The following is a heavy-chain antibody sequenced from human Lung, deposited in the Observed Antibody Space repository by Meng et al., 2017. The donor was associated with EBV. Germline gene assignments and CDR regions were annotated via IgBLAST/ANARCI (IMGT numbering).Heavy chain of an antibody. Sequence: EVQLLESGGGLVQPGGSVRLSCAASGFTFSTYAMSWVRQAPGKGLEWVSTISGSAPGSSYYADSVKGRFTISRDNSKSTLYLQMNSLRAEDTAVYYCAKERSVGTPTPYYFDCWGQGALVTVSS. CDR2: ISGSAPGSS. D-gene: IGHD1-26*01. CDR1: GFTFSTYA. V-gene: IGHV3-23*01. J-gene: IGHJ4*02. CDR3: AKERSVGTPTPYYFDC.